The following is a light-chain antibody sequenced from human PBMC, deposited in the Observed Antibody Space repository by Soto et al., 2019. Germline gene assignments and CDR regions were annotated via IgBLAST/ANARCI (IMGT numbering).Light chain of an antibody. CDR2: TNN. V-gene: IGLV1-47*02. CDR3: QSYDSSLSGSV. CDR1: SSNIGRDY. J-gene: IGLJ3*02. Sequence: QSVLTQPPSASGTPGQRVTISCSGSSSNIGRDYVYWYQQLPGTAPKLLIYTNNQRPSGVPDRFSGSKSGTSASLAISGLRSEDEANYYCQSYDSSLSGSVFGGGTKLTVL.